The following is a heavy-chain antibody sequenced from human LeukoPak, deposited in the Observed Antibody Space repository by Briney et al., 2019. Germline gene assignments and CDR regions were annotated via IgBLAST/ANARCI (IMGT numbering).Heavy chain of an antibody. J-gene: IGHJ6*03. D-gene: IGHD3-10*01. Sequence: GGSLRLSCAASGFTFSNYNMNWVRQAPGKAMEWVSSITSSGTYIFYADSVKGRFTISRDNAKNSLYLQMDSLGPEDTAVYYCARSAYYYGSGSYYNGIYYYYYMDVWGKGTTVTVSS. CDR3: ARSAYYYGSGSYYNGIYYYYYMDV. CDR1: GFTFSNYN. CDR2: ITSSGTYI. V-gene: IGHV3-21*04.